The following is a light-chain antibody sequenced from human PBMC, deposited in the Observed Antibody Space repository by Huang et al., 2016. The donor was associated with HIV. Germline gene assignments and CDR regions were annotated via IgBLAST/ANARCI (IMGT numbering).Light chain of an antibody. CDR3: QQSDSFPHT. V-gene: IGKV1D-12*01. CDR2: GAS. Sequence: DIQMTQSPSSMSASLGETVTLTCRASQRISNWVAWYQQKPAKAPKLLIYGASTLQSGVPSRFSGSGSGADFTLTISSLQPEDFATYYCQQSDSFPHTFGQGTKLEIK. J-gene: IGKJ2*01. CDR1: QRISNW.